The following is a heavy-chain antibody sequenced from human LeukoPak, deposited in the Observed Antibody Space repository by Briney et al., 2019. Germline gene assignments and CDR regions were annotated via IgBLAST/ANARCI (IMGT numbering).Heavy chain of an antibody. CDR2: ISWNSGSI. J-gene: IGHJ6*02. CDR1: GFTFDDYA. Sequence: GGSLRLSCAASGFTFDDYAMHWVRQAPGKGLEWVSGISWNSGSIGYADSVKGRFTISRDNAKNTLYLQMNSLRAEDTAVYYCAREGTDGYYYYYGMDVWGQGTTVTVSS. V-gene: IGHV3-9*01. D-gene: IGHD1-1*01. CDR3: AREGTDGYYYYYGMDV.